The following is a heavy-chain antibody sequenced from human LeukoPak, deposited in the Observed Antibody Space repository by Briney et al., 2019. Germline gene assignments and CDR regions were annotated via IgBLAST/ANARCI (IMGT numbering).Heavy chain of an antibody. D-gene: IGHD2-21*01. CDR1: GHSVSSYY. CDR3: ARARLAMSDVFDS. CDR2: VYHSGST. J-gene: IGHJ4*02. Sequence: PSETLSLTCSVSGHSVSSYYWIWIRQPPGKGREWIGYVYHSGSTNYNPSLNSRVTISLDTSKNQFSLKLTSVTAADTAVYYCARARLAMSDVFDSWGQGTLVTVSS. V-gene: IGHV4-59*02.